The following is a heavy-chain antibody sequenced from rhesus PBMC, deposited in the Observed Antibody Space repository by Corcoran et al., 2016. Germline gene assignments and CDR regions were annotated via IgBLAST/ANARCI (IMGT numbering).Heavy chain of an antibody. V-gene: IGHV4-169*01. CDR3: ARTGSWNAPNY. J-gene: IGHJ4*01. D-gene: IGHD6-25*01. CDR2: IYGSGSST. Sequence: QLQLQESGPGLVKPSETLSVTCAVSGGSISSSYWSWIRQAPGKGLEWIGYIYGSGSSTNYNPSLTGRVNLSVDTSQTQLSLKLSSGTAADTAVYYCARTGSWNAPNYWGQGVLVTVSS. CDR1: GGSISSSY.